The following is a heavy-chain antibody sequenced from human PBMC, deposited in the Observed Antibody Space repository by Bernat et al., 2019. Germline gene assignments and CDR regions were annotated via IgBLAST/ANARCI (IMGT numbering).Heavy chain of an antibody. CDR1: GGSISSSRYY. CDR3: ARIVVVPAATLVFDY. Sequence: QLQLQESGPGLVKPSETLSLTCTVSGGSISSSRYYWGWIRQPPGKGLEWIGSIYYSGSTYYNPSLKSRVTISVDTSKNQFSLKLSSVTAADTAVYYCARIVVVPAATLVFDYWGQGTLVTVSS. CDR2: IYYSGST. V-gene: IGHV4-39*01. D-gene: IGHD2-2*01. J-gene: IGHJ4*02.